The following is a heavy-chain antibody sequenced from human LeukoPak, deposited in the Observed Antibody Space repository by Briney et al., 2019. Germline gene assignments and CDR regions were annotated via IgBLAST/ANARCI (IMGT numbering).Heavy chain of an antibody. D-gene: IGHD3-3*01. V-gene: IGHV3-30*02. CDR3: AKDLRVTYYDFWSGSGLDY. Sequence: PGGSLRLSCAASGFTFSSYGMHWVRQAPGKGLEWVAFIRYDGSNKYYADSVKGRFTISRDNSKNTLYLQMNSLRAEDTAVYYYAKDLRVTYYDFWSGSGLDYWGQGTLVTVSS. CDR2: IRYDGSNK. CDR1: GFTFSSYG. J-gene: IGHJ4*02.